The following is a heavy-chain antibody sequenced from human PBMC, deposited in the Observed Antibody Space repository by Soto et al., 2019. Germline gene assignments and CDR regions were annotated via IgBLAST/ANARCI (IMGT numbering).Heavy chain of an antibody. CDR3: STGGECRGGGCQTIGF. V-gene: IGHV3-15*01. D-gene: IGHD2-15*01. J-gene: IGHJ4*02. CDR1: EITLRNAR. Sequence: EVQLVDSGGGLVQPGGSLRLSCTASEITLRNARVTWARQAPGKGLEWVGHIKRKTEGGATDYAVPVRGRFTLSRDESGNTIYLQMNSLKTEDTAVYYCSTGGECRGGGCQTIGFWGQGTLVTVSS. CDR2: IKRKTEGGAT.